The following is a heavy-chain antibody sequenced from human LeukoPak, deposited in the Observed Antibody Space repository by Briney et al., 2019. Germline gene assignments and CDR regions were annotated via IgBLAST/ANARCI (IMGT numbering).Heavy chain of an antibody. CDR2: IQSDGRTT. V-gene: IGHV3-74*01. CDR1: GFTFSNCW. D-gene: IGHD1-26*01. CDR3: AKGVSSGSYFYFDY. J-gene: IGHJ4*02. Sequence: GGSLRLSCAASGFTFSNCWMHWVRQAPGKGLEWVSRIQSDGRTTTYADSVKGRFTISRDNAKNTLYLQMNSLRAEDTAVYYCAKGVSSGSYFYFDYWGQGTLVTVSS.